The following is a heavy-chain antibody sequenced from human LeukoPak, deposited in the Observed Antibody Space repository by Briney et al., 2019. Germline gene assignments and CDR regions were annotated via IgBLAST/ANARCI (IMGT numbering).Heavy chain of an antibody. Sequence: ASVKVSCKASGYTFTSYGITWVRQAAGQGLEWMGWISSYNGDTKYAQKVQGRVTVTTDTSTNTAYMELRSLSLDDTAVYYCARGDYGGGFDYWGQGTLVTVSS. D-gene: IGHD4-23*01. J-gene: IGHJ4*02. V-gene: IGHV1-18*01. CDR1: GYTFTSYG. CDR3: ARGDYGGGFDY. CDR2: ISSYNGDT.